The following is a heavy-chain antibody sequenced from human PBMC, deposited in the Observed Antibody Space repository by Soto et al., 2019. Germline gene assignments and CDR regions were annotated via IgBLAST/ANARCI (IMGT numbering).Heavy chain of an antibody. Sequence: PGGSLRLSCAASGCTFSSYAVSWVRQAQGKGLEWVSAISGSGGSTYYADSVKGRFTISRDNSKNTLYLQMNSLRAEDTAVYYCAKDQGGGSYYLYYFDFWGQGTLVTVSS. CDR3: AKDQGGGSYYLYYFDF. CDR1: GCTFSSYA. V-gene: IGHV3-23*01. CDR2: ISGSGGST. J-gene: IGHJ4*02. D-gene: IGHD1-26*01.